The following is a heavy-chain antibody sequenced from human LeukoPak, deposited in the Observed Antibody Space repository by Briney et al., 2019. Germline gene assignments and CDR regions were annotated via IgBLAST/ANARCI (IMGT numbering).Heavy chain of an antibody. CDR2: IWYDGSNK. CDR3: AKGLVVIGPIQIDY. D-gene: IGHD3-22*01. Sequence: GGSLRLSCAASGFTFSSYGMHWVRQAPGKGLEWVAVIWYDGSNKYYADSVKGRFTISRDNSKNTLYLQMNSLRAEDTAVYYCAKGLVVIGPIQIDYWGQGTLVTVSS. J-gene: IGHJ4*02. CDR1: GFTFSSYG. V-gene: IGHV3-33*06.